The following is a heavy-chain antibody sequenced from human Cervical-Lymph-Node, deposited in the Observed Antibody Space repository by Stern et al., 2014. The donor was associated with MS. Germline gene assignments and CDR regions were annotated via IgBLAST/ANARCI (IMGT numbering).Heavy chain of an antibody. J-gene: IGHJ4*02. V-gene: IGHV1-18*01. D-gene: IGHD2-21*02. CDR1: GFTFASYG. CDR2: ITNYNGNK. CDR3: AREDTGDSYFDH. Sequence: QVQLVQSGAEVKKPGASLKVSCEASGFTFASYGIRWVRQAPGNGLEWVGWITNYNGNKKYAQTLKGRVTISNDTSKRTSSTELRSRRSDDTAVYYCAREDTGDSYFDHWGQGTLVTVSS.